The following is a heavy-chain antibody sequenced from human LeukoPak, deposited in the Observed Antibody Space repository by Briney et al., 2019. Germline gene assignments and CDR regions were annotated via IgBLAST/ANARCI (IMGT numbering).Heavy chain of an antibody. V-gene: IGHV4-39*07. J-gene: IGHJ3*02. CDR3: AREALYYDSSGAFDI. CDR2: IYYSGST. CDR1: GGSISSSSYY. Sequence: SETLSLTCTVSGGSISSSSYYWGWIRQPPGTGLEWIGSIYYSGSTYYNPSLKSRVTISVDTSKNQFSLKLSSVTAADTAVYYCAREALYYDSSGAFDIWGQGTMVTVSS. D-gene: IGHD3-22*01.